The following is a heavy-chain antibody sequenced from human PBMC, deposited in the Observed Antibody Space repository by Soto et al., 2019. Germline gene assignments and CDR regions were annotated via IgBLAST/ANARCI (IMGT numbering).Heavy chain of an antibody. CDR2: ISGSDGRT. CDR1: GFTFINYA. Sequence: GGSLRLSGAASGFTFINYAMSWVRQSPGKGLEWVSTISGSDGRTFYADSVKGRFTISRDSSKSTLSLQMNSLRAEDTALYYCANHLSIAARSFDYWGREAQVTVSS. D-gene: IGHD6-6*01. J-gene: IGHJ4*02. CDR3: ANHLSIAARSFDY. V-gene: IGHV3-23*01.